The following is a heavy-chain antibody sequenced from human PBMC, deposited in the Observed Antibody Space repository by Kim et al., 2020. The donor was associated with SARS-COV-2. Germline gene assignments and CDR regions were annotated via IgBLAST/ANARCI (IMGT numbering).Heavy chain of an antibody. CDR1: GFTFSSYA. D-gene: IGHD3-3*01. J-gene: IGHJ3*02. CDR3: VKGGLRFLEWLSPFDAFDI. CDR2: ISSNGGST. Sequence: GGSLRLSCSASGFTFSSYAMHWVRQAPGKGLESVSAISSNGGSTYYADSVKGRFTISRDNSKNTLYLQMSSLRAEDTAVYYCVKGGLRFLEWLSPFDAFDIWGQGTMVTVSS. V-gene: IGHV3-64D*09.